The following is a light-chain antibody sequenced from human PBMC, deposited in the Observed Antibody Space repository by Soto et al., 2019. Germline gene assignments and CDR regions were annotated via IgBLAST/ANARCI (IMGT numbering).Light chain of an antibody. CDR2: EDN. V-gene: IGLV6-57*01. CDR3: QSYDATNQV. Sequence: NFMLTQPHSVSASPGKTVIISCTRSRGSIASNYVQWYQQRPGSSPTTVIYEDNQRPSGVPDRFSGSIDSSSNSASLTISGLETEDEADYYCQSYDATNQVFGGGTKVTV. J-gene: IGLJ3*02. CDR1: RGSIASNY.